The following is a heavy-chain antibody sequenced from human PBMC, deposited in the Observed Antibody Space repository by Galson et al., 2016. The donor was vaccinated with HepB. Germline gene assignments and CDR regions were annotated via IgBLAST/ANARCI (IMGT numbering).Heavy chain of an antibody. CDR1: GFTFKNYA. J-gene: IGHJ4*02. CDR3: AKDSPYGDHTSDY. D-gene: IGHD4-17*01. V-gene: IGHV3-30*04. Sequence: SLRLSCAASGFTFKNYALHWVRQAPGKGLEWVAIISYDGSRKFFADSVKGRFTISRDSSENTVYLQMNSLRAEDTAMYYCAKDSPYGDHTSDYWGQGTLVTVSS. CDR2: ISYDGSRK.